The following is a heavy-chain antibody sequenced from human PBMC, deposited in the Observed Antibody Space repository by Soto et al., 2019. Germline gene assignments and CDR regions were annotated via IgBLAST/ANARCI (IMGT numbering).Heavy chain of an antibody. CDR3: ASSPSEGYSYGSVGY. Sequence: SVKVSCKASGGTFSSYAISWVRQAPGQGLEWMGGIIPIFGTANYAQKFQGRVTITADESTSTAYMELSSLRSEDTAVYYCASSPSEGYSYGSVGYWGQGTLVTVSS. V-gene: IGHV1-69*13. J-gene: IGHJ4*02. D-gene: IGHD5-18*01. CDR1: GGTFSSYA. CDR2: IIPIFGTA.